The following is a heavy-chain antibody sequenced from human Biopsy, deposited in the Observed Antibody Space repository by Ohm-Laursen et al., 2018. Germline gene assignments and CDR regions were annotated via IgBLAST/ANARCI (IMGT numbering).Heavy chain of an antibody. J-gene: IGHJ6*02. CDR1: GYNFGNYY. CDR3: ARETPLRLGVCGAIRCFKEVFGMDV. Sequence: SSVKVSCKASGYNFGNYYINWVRKVPGQGLEWLGVVNPVAEATMYAQKFQDRITLTRDASTNTVYMDLTSLTSEDTAVYYCARETPLRLGVCGAIRCFKEVFGMDVWGQGTTVIVSS. CDR2: VNPVAEAT. V-gene: IGHV1-46*01. D-gene: IGHD2-21*01.